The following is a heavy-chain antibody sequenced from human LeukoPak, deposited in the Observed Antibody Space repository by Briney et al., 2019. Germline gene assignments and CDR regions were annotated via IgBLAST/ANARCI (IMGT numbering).Heavy chain of an antibody. CDR3: ARAGELWSSSWYGDYYYGMDV. CDR2: IYYSGST. D-gene: IGHD6-13*01. V-gene: IGHV4-59*01. J-gene: IGHJ6*02. Sequence: SETLSLTCTVSGGSISSYYWSWIRQPPGKGLEWIGYIYYSGSTNYKPSLKRRVTISLETCKNQFSLKLSSVTAAATAVYYCARAGELWSSSWYGDYYYGMDVWGQGTTVTVSS. CDR1: GGSISSYY.